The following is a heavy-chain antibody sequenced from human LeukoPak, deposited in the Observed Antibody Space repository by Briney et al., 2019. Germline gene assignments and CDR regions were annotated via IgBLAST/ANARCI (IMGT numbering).Heavy chain of an antibody. D-gene: IGHD3-10*01. V-gene: IGHV1-18*01. CDR1: GYTFTSYG. CDR2: ISAYNGNT. CDR3: AREERYGSGSYWNPATYYYYYYGMDV. Sequence: ASVKVSCKASGYTFTSYGISWVRQAPGQGLEWIGWISAYNGNTNYAQKLQGRVTMTTDTSTSTAYMELRSLRSDDTAVYYCAREERYGSGSYWNPATYYYYYYGMDVWGQGTTVTVSS. J-gene: IGHJ6*02.